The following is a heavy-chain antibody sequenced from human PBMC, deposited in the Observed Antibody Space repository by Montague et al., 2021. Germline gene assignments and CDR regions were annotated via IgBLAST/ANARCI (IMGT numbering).Heavy chain of an antibody. J-gene: IGHJ4*02. CDR1: GGAISSFY. CDR2: IYYNGNT. CDR3: AREWGAFDS. Sequence: SETLSLTCTVSGGAISSFYWHWIRHSPGKGLEWIGEIYYNGNTKYDPSLKSRDTMSVDTSENQFSLRLSSVTVADTAVYYCAREWGAFDSWGQGTLVTVSS. D-gene: IGHD3-16*01. V-gene: IGHV4-59*01.